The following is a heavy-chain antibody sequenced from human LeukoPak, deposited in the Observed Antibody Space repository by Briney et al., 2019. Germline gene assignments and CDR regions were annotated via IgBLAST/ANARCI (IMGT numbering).Heavy chain of an antibody. Sequence: GGSLRLSCAASGFTVSSNYMSWVRQAPGKGLEWVSVIYSGGSTYYADSVKGRLTISRDNSTNTLYLQMNSLRAEDTAVYYCARVYSEGIAVAGTGFFDYWGQGTLVTVSS. J-gene: IGHJ4*02. V-gene: IGHV3-66*01. CDR2: IYSGGST. D-gene: IGHD6-19*01. CDR1: GFTVSSNY. CDR3: ARVYSEGIAVAGTGFFDY.